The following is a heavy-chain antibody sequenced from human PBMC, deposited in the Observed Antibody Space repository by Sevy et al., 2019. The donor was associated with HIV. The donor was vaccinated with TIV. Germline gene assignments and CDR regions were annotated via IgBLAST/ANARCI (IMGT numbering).Heavy chain of an antibody. J-gene: IGHJ4*02. CDR2: IKQDGSEK. CDR1: GFTFSSYW. D-gene: IGHD6-6*01. Sequence: GGSLRLSCAASGFTFSSYWMSWVRQAPGKGLEWVANIKQDGSEKYYVDSVKGRFTISRDNAKNSLYLQMNSLRAEDTAVYYCSRSYSSSYFDYWGQGTLVTVSS. V-gene: IGHV3-7*01. CDR3: SRSYSSSYFDY.